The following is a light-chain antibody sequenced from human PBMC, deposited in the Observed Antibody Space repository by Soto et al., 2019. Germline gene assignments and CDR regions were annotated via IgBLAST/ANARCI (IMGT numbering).Light chain of an antibody. CDR2: GNS. V-gene: IGLV1-40*01. CDR3: QSYDSSLSGSEV. J-gene: IGLJ1*01. Sequence: QSVLTQPPSVSGAPGQRVIISCTGSSSNIGAGHDVHWYQHLPGTAPKLLIYGNSNRPSGVPDRFSGSKSGTSASLAITGLQAEDEADYYCQSYDSSLSGSEVFGTGTKVTVL. CDR1: SSNIGAGHD.